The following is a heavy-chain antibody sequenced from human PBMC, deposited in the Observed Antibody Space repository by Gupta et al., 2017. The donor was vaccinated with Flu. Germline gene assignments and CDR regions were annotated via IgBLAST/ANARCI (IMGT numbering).Heavy chain of an antibody. CDR2: ITTYNGNT. V-gene: IGHV1-18*01. D-gene: IGHD3-22*01. CDR3: ARVRLMYSDISGYLSLDN. Sequence: QLHLVQSGPEVKQPGASVKVSCKASGYTLSRYGFSWVRQAPGQGLEWMGWITTYNGNTKYAQRFQGRATMTTDTSTSTAYLELRSLRSDDTAVYYCARVRLMYSDISGYLSLDNWGQGTLVTVSS. CDR1: GYTLSRYG. J-gene: IGHJ4*02.